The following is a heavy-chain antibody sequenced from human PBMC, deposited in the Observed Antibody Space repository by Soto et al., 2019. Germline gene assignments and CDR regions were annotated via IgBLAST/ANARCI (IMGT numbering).Heavy chain of an antibody. Sequence: GGSLRLSCAASGFTFSSYAMHWVRQAPGKGLEWVAVISYDGSNKYYADSVKGRFTISRDNSKNTLYLQMNSLRAEDTAVYYCARPPQQSWTQYYFDYWGQGTLVTVSS. CDR3: ARPPQQSWTQYYFDY. CDR1: GFTFSSYA. D-gene: IGHD1-1*01. J-gene: IGHJ4*02. V-gene: IGHV3-30-3*01. CDR2: ISYDGSNK.